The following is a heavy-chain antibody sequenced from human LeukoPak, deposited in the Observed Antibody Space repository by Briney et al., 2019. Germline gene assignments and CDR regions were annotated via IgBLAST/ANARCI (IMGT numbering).Heavy chain of an antibody. Sequence: GASVKVSCKASGYTFTGYYMHWVRQAPGQGLEWMGWISAYNGNTNYAQKLQGRVTMTTDTSTSTAYMELRSLRSDDTAVYYCARDRDDPASADDAFDIWGQGTMVTVSS. V-gene: IGHV1-18*04. J-gene: IGHJ3*02. CDR3: ARDRDDPASADDAFDI. CDR1: GYTFTGYY. CDR2: ISAYNGNT. D-gene: IGHD1-1*01.